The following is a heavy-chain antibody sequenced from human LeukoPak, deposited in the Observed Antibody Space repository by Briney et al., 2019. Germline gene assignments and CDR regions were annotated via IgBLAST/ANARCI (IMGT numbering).Heavy chain of an antibody. J-gene: IGHJ4*02. CDR1: GFTFSSYA. Sequence: PAGGSLRLSCAASGFTFSSYAMHWVRQAPGKGLEWVAVISYDGSNKYYADSVKGRFTISRDNSKNTLYLQMNSLRAEDTAVYYCATARGSSWPFDYWGQGTLVTVSS. CDR3: ATARGSSWPFDY. D-gene: IGHD6-13*01. CDR2: ISYDGSNK. V-gene: IGHV3-30*04.